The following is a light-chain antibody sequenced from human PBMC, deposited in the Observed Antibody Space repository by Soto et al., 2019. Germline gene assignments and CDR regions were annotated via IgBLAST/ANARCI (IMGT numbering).Light chain of an antibody. J-gene: IGKJ3*01. CDR3: QQYNDWLGT. V-gene: IGKV1-13*02. CDR1: QDIKTY. Sequence: AIQLTQSPSSLSASVGDRVSITCRASQDIKTYLAWYQQKEGKAPKLLISGTFTLQSGVPSRFNGSGSGTDFTLTISRLQPEDFAVYYCQQYNDWLGTFGPGTKVHLK. CDR2: GTF.